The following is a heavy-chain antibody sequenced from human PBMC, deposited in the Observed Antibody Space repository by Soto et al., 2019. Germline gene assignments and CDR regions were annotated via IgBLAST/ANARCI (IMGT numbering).Heavy chain of an antibody. CDR3: SKNSPPEWLDYHYYGLDV. V-gene: IGHV3-30*18. J-gene: IGHJ6*02. Sequence: GGSLRLSCAASGFTFSSYGMHWVRQAPGKGLEWVAVISYDGSNKYYADSVKGRFTISRDNSKNTLYLQMNSLRAEDTAVYYCSKNSPPEWLDYHYYGLDVWGQGTTVTVSS. CDR2: ISYDGSNK. D-gene: IGHD3-3*01. CDR1: GFTFSSYG.